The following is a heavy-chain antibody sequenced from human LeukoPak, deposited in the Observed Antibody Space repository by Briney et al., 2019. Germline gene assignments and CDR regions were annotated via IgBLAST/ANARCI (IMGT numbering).Heavy chain of an antibody. D-gene: IGHD3-10*01. V-gene: IGHV3-30-3*02. CDR2: ISYDGSNK. CDR1: GFTFSSYA. Sequence: RGRSLRLSCAASGFTFSSYAMHWVRQAPGKGLEWVALISYDGSNKYYADSVKGRFTISRDNSKNTLYLQMNTLRAEDTAVYYCANDYRSGSFHDFWGQGTLVTVSS. CDR3: ANDYRSGSFHDF. J-gene: IGHJ4*02.